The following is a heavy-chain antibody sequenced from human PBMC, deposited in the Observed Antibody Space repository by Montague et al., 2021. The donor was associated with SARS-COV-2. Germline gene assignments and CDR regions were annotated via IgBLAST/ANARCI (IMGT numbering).Heavy chain of an antibody. CDR2: VAYSGST. CDR3: ARSQLYYDLLPGFSESYYFDY. Sequence: SETLSLTCSVSGDSIGSSHTYWGWIRQPPGKGLEWIGCVAYSGSTYYNPSLQRRVTISVDTSKSQFSLKLNSVTAADTAVYYCARSQLYYDLLPGFSESYYFDYWGQGTLGTVSS. D-gene: IGHD3-9*01. V-gene: IGHV4-39*01. J-gene: IGHJ4*02. CDR1: GDSIGSSHTY.